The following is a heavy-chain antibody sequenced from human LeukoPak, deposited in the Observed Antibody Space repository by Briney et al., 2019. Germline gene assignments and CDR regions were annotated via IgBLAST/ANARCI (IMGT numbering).Heavy chain of an antibody. J-gene: IGHJ5*02. CDR2: IHYSGST. CDR3: ARQLMDFDIVVVYWFDP. D-gene: IGHD2-2*01. CDR1: GGSISSSSYY. Sequence: SETLSLTCTVSGGSISSSSYYWGWIRQPPGRGLEWIGSIHYSGSTYYNPSLKSRVTISVDTSKNQFSLKLSSVTAADTAVHYCARQLMDFDIVVVYWFDPWGQGTLVTVSS. V-gene: IGHV4-39*01.